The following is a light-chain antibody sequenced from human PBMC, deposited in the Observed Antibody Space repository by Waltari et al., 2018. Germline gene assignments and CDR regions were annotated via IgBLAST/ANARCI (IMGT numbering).Light chain of an antibody. CDR1: QSVLYSSNNKNY. J-gene: IGKJ2*01. CDR2: WAS. V-gene: IGKV4-1*01. Sequence: DIVMTQSPDSLAVSLGERATINCKYSQSVLYSSNNKNYLAWYQQKPGQPPKLIIYWASTRESGVPDRFSGSGSGTDFTLTISSLQAEDVAVYYCQQHYGTPRTFGQGTKLEIK. CDR3: QQHYGTPRT.